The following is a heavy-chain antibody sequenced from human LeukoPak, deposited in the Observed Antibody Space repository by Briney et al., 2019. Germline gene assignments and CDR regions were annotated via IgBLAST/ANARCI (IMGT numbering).Heavy chain of an antibody. CDR3: ARARYCTNGVCYTFDY. Sequence: GASVKVSFKASGYTFTGYYMHWVRQPPGQGLEWMGWINPNSGGTNYAQKFQGRVTMTSDTSISTAYMELSRLRSDDTAVYYCARARYCTNGVCYTFDYWGQGTLVTVSS. CDR2: INPNSGGT. D-gene: IGHD2-8*01. J-gene: IGHJ4*02. V-gene: IGHV1-2*02. CDR1: GYTFTGYY.